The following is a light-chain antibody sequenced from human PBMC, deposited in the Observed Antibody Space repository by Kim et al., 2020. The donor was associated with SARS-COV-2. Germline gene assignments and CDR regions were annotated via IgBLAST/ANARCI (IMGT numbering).Light chain of an antibody. J-gene: IGLJ2*01. V-gene: IGLV2-11*01. CDR2: DVR. CDR1: RSDVGAYNY. CDR3: CSYAGSYTVV. Sequence: QSALTQPRSVSGSPGQSVTISCTGTRSDVGAYNYVSWYQQHPGKAPKLMIYDVRRRPSGVPDSFSGSKSGNTASLTISGLQAEDEADYYCCSYAGSYTVVFGGGTQLTVL.